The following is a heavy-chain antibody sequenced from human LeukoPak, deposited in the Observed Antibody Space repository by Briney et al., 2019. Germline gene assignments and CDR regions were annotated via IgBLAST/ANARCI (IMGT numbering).Heavy chain of an antibody. D-gene: IGHD2-2*02. V-gene: IGHV3-74*01. CDR2: INSDGSVT. CDR1: GFRFSSYW. J-gene: IGHJ5*01. Sequence: GGSLRLSCAASGFRFSSYWMHWVRQAPGKGLVWVSRINSDGSVTSFADSVKGRFTISRDNAENTVYLQMNSLTVEDTAVYFCARSSHYTIPFDSWGQGMLVTVSS. CDR3: ARSSHYTIPFDS.